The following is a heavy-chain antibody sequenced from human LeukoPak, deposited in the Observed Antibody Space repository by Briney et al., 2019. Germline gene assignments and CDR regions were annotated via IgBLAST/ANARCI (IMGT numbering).Heavy chain of an antibody. J-gene: IGHJ2*01. CDR1: GFTFSTYW. Sequence: GGSLRLSCAASGFTFSTYWMNWVRQAPGKGLEWVANTKQDGSEKYYVNSVKGRFTLSKDSAKNSLYLQMNSLRAEDTAVYYCARAEWSNWYFDLWGRGTLVTVYS. CDR2: TKQDGSEK. V-gene: IGHV3-7*03. CDR3: ARAEWSNWYFDL. D-gene: IGHD3-3*01.